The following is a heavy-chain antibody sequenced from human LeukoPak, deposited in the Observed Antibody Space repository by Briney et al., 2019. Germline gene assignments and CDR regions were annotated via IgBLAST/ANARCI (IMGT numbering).Heavy chain of an antibody. D-gene: IGHD6-13*01. Sequence: GPLRLSCATSGFTFSSFAMSWVRQAPGKGLEWVAAISGSGDTTSYADSVRGRFAISRDNSKITLYLQMNSLRAEDTAVYYCAKDHWQQLTPYFFDSWGQGTLVTVSS. V-gene: IGHV3-23*01. J-gene: IGHJ4*02. CDR3: AKDHWQQLTPYFFDS. CDR1: GFTFSSFA. CDR2: ISGSGDTT.